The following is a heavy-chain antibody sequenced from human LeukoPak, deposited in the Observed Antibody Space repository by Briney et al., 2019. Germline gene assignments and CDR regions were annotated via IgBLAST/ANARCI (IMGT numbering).Heavy chain of an antibody. J-gene: IGHJ4*02. D-gene: IGHD6-19*01. Sequence: PGGSLRLSCAASGFTFRDYYMSWIRQAPGKGLECISYITTSGSTIYYADSVKGRFTISRDNAKNSLYLQMNSLRAEDTAVYYCARDSDSSGYWGQGTLVTVSS. CDR1: GFTFRDYY. V-gene: IGHV3-11*04. CDR2: ITTSGSTI. CDR3: ARDSDSSGY.